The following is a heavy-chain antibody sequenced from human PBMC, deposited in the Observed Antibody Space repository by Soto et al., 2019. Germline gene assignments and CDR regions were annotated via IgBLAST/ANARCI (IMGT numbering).Heavy chain of an antibody. J-gene: IGHJ5*02. CDR2: ISGSGGST. CDR3: AKDRVFWGCSGGSCYSDVDWFDP. Sequence: GGSLRLSCAASGFTFSSYAMSWVRQAPGKGLESVSAISGSGGSTYYADSVKGRFTISRDNSKNTLYLQMNSLRAEDTAVYYCAKDRVFWGCSGGSCYSDVDWFDPWGQGTLVTVSS. CDR1: GFTFSSYA. V-gene: IGHV3-23*01. D-gene: IGHD2-15*01.